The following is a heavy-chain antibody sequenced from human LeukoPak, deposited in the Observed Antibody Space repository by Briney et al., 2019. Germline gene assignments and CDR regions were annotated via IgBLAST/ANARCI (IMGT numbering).Heavy chain of an antibody. CDR2: ISSASNYI. Sequence: GGSLRLSCAASGFSFSSYSMNWVRQAPGKGLEWVSSISSASNYIYYAVSVKGRFTISRDNTKNSLYLQMNSLRAEDTAVYYCAGVPNYHYYYYMDVWGKGTTVTVSS. CDR1: GFSFSSYS. CDR3: AGVPNYHYYYYMDV. J-gene: IGHJ6*03. V-gene: IGHV3-21*01.